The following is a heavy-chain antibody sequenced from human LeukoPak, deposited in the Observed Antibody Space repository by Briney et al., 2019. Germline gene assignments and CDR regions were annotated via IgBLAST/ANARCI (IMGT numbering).Heavy chain of an antibody. CDR3: RSTTYYDILTGYYRNIDY. CDR1: GFTFSGSA. D-gene: IGHD3-9*01. Sequence: GVSLRLSCAASGFTFSGSAMHWVRQASGKGLEWVGRIRSKANSYATAYAASVKGRFTISRDDSKNTAYLQMNSLKTEDTAVYYCRSTTYYDILTGYYRNIDYWGQGTLVTVSS. V-gene: IGHV3-73*01. J-gene: IGHJ4*02. CDR2: IRSKANSYAT.